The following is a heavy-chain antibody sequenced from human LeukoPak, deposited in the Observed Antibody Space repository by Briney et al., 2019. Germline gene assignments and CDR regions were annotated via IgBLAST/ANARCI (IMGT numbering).Heavy chain of an antibody. CDR2: IYYSGST. V-gene: IGHV4-31*03. CDR1: GGSISSRAYY. Sequence: PSETQSLTCTVSGGSISSRAYYWSWIRQHPGKGVEWIGYIYYSGSTYYNPSLKSRVTISVVTSKNQFSLKLSSVTAADTAVYYCARASMRSGYGRALGIWGQGTMVTVSS. J-gene: IGHJ3*02. D-gene: IGHD3-3*01. CDR3: ARASMRSGYGRALGI.